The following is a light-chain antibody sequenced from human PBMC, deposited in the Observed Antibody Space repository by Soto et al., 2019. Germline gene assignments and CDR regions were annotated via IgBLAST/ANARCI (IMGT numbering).Light chain of an antibody. V-gene: IGKV3D-15*01. CDR2: GAS. CDR3: QQLGNYPLT. Sequence: EVVIRQAPATLSVSPGEGATLSCRASQGIGDTIAWYQHKPGQTPRLLIYGASRRATGIPDRFSGSVSGTDFTLTISCLQPEDGATDDCQQLGNYPLTFGGGTKV. CDR1: QGIGDT. J-gene: IGKJ4*01.